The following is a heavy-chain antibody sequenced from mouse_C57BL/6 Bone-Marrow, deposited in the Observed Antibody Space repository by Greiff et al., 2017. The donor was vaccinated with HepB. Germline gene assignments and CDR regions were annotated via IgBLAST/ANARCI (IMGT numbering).Heavy chain of an antibody. D-gene: IGHD1-1*01. CDR1: GFPFSDYG. CDR2: ISSGSSTI. J-gene: IGHJ4*01. CDR3: ARDYYGSVYAMDY. Sequence: EVKLMVSGGGLVKPGGSLKLSCAASGFPFSDYGMHWVRQAPEKGLEWVAYISSGSSTIYYADTVKGRFTISRDNAKNTLFLQKTSLRSEETAMYYCARDYYGSVYAMDYWGEGTSVTVSS. V-gene: IGHV5-17*01.